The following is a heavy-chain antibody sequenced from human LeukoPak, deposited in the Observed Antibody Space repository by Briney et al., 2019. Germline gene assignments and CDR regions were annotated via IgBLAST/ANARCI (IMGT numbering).Heavy chain of an antibody. CDR3: MRDFDP. CDR2: IKQDGSEK. Sequence: PGGSLRLSCVASGLSFGNYWMDWVRQAPGKGLEWVGNIKQDGSEKYYVDSVKGRFTISRDNAKNSLYLDMNSLRVEDTAIYYCMRDFDPWGQGTLVTVSS. CDR1: GLSFGNYW. V-gene: IGHV3-7*01. J-gene: IGHJ5*02.